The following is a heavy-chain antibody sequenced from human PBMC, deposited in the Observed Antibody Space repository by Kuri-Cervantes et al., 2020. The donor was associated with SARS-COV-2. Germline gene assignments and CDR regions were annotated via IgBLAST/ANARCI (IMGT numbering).Heavy chain of an antibody. Sequence: ASVKVSCKVSGYTLTELSMHWVRQAPGKGLEWMGGFDPEDGETIYAQKFQGRVTMTEDTSTDTAYMELSSLRSEDTAVYYCATERVQVFWSGYYTGIFHYWGQGTLVTVSS. CDR2: FDPEDGET. V-gene: IGHV1-24*01. J-gene: IGHJ4*02. D-gene: IGHD3-3*01. CDR3: ATERVQVFWSGYYTGIFHY. CDR1: GYTLTELS.